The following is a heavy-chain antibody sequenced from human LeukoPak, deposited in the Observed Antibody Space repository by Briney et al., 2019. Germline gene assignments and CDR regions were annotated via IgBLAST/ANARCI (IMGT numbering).Heavy chain of an antibody. CDR1: GGSISNYF. V-gene: IGHV4-59*01. CDR3: ARGYCANSTCYSVDY. Sequence: SETLSLTCIVSGGSISNYFWNWIRQPPGKGLEWIGYIKTSGSAYCNPSLKSRVTVSVDTSKNQFSLKLSSVTAADTAVYYCARGYCANSTCYSVDYWGQGTLVTVSS. D-gene: IGHD2-8*01. CDR2: IKTSGSA. J-gene: IGHJ4*02.